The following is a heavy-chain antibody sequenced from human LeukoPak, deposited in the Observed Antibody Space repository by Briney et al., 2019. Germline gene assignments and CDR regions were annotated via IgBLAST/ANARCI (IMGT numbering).Heavy chain of an antibody. D-gene: IGHD5-18*01. CDR2: IYSGGST. Sequence: TGGSLRLSCAASGFTFSSYAMSWVRQAPGKGLEWVSVIYSGGSTYYADSVKGRFTNYRHKSKNTLYPQMNSLRAEDTAVYYCARGYSYGQDWGQGTLVTVSS. CDR1: GFTFSSYA. J-gene: IGHJ4*02. CDR3: ARGYSYGQD. V-gene: IGHV3-53*04.